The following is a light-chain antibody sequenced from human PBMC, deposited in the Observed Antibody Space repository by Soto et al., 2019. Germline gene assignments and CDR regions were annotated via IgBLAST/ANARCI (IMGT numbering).Light chain of an antibody. J-gene: IGKJ3*01. Sequence: DIQMTQSPTSLSASVGDRVTITCRASQGIRNYVAWYQQIPGKAPKLLIYAASTLQSGVPSRFSGSGSGTDFTLTINGLQPEAVATYSCQKYSSVPFFGPGTKVEIK. CDR1: QGIRNY. V-gene: IGKV1-27*01. CDR2: AAS. CDR3: QKYSSVPF.